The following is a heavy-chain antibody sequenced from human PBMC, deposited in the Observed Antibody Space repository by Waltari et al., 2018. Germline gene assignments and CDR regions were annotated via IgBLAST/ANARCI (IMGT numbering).Heavy chain of an antibody. D-gene: IGHD6-13*01. Sequence: EVQLVESGGGLVQPGGSLRLSCAASGFTFSSYAMSWVRQAPGKGLEWVSAISGSGGSTYYADSVKGRFTISRDNSKNTLNLQMNSLRAEDTAVYYCAKMGIAAADALLSEYFQHWGQGTLVTVSS. V-gene: IGHV3-23*04. CDR2: ISGSGGST. CDR3: AKMGIAAADALLSEYFQH. CDR1: GFTFSSYA. J-gene: IGHJ1*01.